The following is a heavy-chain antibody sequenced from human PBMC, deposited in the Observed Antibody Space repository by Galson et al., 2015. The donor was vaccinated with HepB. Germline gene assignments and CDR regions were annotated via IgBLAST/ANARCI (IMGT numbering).Heavy chain of an antibody. CDR2: ISYDGSNK. CDR3: AKDLRGYCSSTSCRKPGVPYGMDV. CDR1: GFTFSSYG. V-gene: IGHV3-30*18. D-gene: IGHD2-2*03. J-gene: IGHJ6*02. Sequence: SLRLSCAASGFTFSSYGMHWVRQAPGKGLEWVAVISYDGSNKYYADSVKGRFTISRDNSKNTLYLQMNSLRAEDTAVYYCAKDLRGYCSSTSCRKPGVPYGMDVWGQGTTVTVSS.